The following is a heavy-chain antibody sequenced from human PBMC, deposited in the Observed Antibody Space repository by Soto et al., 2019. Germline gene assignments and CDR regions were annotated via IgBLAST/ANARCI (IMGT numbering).Heavy chain of an antibody. CDR1: GFTFSTYW. V-gene: IGHV3-74*01. CDR3: ARGQQDGYYVVN. J-gene: IGHJ4*02. Sequence: EVQLVESGGNLVQPGGSLRLSCAASGFTFSTYWIHWVRQTPGKGLVWVSRINTDGSSTNYADSVKGRFTISRDNARNTLYLQMTSLSLEDTAVYYCARGQQDGYYVVNWGQGTLVTVAS. D-gene: IGHD3-10*01. CDR2: INTDGSST.